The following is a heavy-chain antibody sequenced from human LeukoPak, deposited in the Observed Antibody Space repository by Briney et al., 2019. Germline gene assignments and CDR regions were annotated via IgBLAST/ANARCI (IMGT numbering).Heavy chain of an antibody. V-gene: IGHV4-34*01. CDR1: GGSFSGYY. J-gene: IGHJ3*02. Sequence: SETLSLTCAVYGGSFSGYYWSWIRQPPGKGLEWIGEINHSGSTNYNPSLKSRVTISVDTSKNQFSLKLSSVTAADTAVYYCARGQRRITMIVVVKAAFDIWGQGTMVTVSS. CDR3: ARGQRRITMIVVVKAAFDI. CDR2: INHSGST. D-gene: IGHD3-22*01.